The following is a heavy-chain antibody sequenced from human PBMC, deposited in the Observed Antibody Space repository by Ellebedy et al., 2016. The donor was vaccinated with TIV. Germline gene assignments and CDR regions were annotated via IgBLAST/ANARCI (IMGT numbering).Heavy chain of an antibody. CDR2: IYYNGNA. Sequence: MPSETLSLTCTVSGGSISSRSYYWGWIRQPPGKNLEWIGTIYYNGNAYYNPSLRSRVSISIDTSKNQFSLRLSSVTAADTAVYYCARCETGSGSGGCNWLDPWGQGTLVTVSS. CDR1: GGSISSRSYY. V-gene: IGHV4-39*07. CDR3: ARCETGSGSGGCNWLDP. J-gene: IGHJ5*02. D-gene: IGHD2-15*01.